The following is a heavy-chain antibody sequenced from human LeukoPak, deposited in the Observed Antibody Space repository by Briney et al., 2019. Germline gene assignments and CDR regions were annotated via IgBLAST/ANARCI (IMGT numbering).Heavy chain of an antibody. V-gene: IGHV4-34*01. D-gene: IGHD6-6*01. CDR3: ARQSYSSSSDYYYYYMDV. J-gene: IGHJ6*03. Sequence: PSETLSLTCAVYGGSFSGYYWSWIRQPPGKGLEWIGEINHSGSTNYNPSLKSRVTISVDTSKNQFSLKLSSVTAADTAVYYCARQSYSSSSDYYYYYMDVWGKGTTVTVSS. CDR1: GGSFSGYY. CDR2: INHSGST.